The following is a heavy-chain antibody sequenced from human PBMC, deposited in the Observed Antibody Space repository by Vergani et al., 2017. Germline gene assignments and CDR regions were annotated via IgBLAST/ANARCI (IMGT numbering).Heavy chain of an antibody. J-gene: IGHJ5*02. CDR1: GGSISSYY. CDR2: IYYSGST. Sequence: QVQQQESGPGLVKPSETLSLTCTVSGGSISSYYWSWIRQPPGKGLEWIGYIYYSGSTNYNPSLKSRVTISVETSKNQFSLKLSSVTAADTAVYYCARARFLEKFDPWGQGSLVTVSS. CDR3: ARARFLEKFDP. D-gene: IGHD3-3*01. V-gene: IGHV4-59*08.